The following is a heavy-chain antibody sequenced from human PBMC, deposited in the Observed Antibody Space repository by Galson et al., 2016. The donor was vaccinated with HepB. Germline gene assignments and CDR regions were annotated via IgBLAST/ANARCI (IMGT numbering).Heavy chain of an antibody. CDR2: INAKSGAT. D-gene: IGHD7-27*01. V-gene: IGHV1-2*02. CDR3: TRDHKWGPDY. J-gene: IGHJ4*02. Sequence: SVKVSCKASGFTFIGHYMHWVRQAPGQGLEWMGWINAKSGATHYAQKFQGRVTMPRDTSIDTVYVELNTLRSDDTAMYYCTRDHKWGPDYWGQGTQVTVSS. CDR1: GFTFIGHY.